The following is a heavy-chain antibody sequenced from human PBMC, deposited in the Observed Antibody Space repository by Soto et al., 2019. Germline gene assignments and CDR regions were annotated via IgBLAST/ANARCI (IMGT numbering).Heavy chain of an antibody. V-gene: IGHV3-74*01. D-gene: IGHD2-8*02. CDR1: GFTFSSDW. Sequence: EVQLVESGGGLVQPGVSLRLSCAASGFTFSSDWMHWVRQAAGKGLVWVSRINMDGSSTNYADSVKGRFTISRDNAKNTLYLQMNSLRAEDTAVYYCARGPRGVYGNDYWGQGALVTVSS. CDR3: ARGPRGVYGNDY. J-gene: IGHJ4*02. CDR2: INMDGSST.